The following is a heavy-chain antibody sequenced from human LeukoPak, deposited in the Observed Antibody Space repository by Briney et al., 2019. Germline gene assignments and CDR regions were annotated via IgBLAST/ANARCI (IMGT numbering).Heavy chain of an antibody. Sequence: GGSLRLSCAASGYSFSTSDMHWVRQASGRGLEWVSSIASTGETYYAPSVKGRLTISRENAKNSLYLQMNSLRAGDTAVYHCVRGGEIGLDYWGQGTLVTVSS. J-gene: IGHJ4*02. CDR1: GYSFSTSD. D-gene: IGHD3-16*01. CDR2: IASTGET. V-gene: IGHV3-13*01. CDR3: VRGGEIGLDY.